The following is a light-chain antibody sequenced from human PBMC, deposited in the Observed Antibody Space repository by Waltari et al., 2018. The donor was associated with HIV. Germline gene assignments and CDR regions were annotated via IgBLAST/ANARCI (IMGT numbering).Light chain of an antibody. J-gene: IGLJ3*02. CDR1: RSHIANNY. CDR2: RNN. CDR3: AVWDDSLSGKWL. Sequence: QSVLTQPPSASGTPGQGVTISSSGGRSHIANNYVHWYHQFPGTAPKLRIFRNNQRPSGVPDRFSGSKSGTSASLAISGLRSEDEADYYCAVWDDSLSGKWLFGGGTKLTVL. V-gene: IGLV1-47*01.